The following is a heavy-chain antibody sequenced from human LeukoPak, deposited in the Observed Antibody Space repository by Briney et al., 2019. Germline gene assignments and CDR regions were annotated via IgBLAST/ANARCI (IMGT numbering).Heavy chain of an antibody. Sequence: ASVKVSCKASGYTFTSYYMHWVRQAPGQGLEWMGGIIPIFGTANYAQKFQGRVTITADESTSTAYMELSSLRSEDTAVYYCARKGYCSSTSCYQSHDFWSGYYHPLDYWGQGTLVTVSS. CDR1: GYTFTSYY. CDR3: ARKGYCSSTSCYQSHDFWSGYYHPLDY. J-gene: IGHJ4*02. V-gene: IGHV1-69*13. CDR2: IIPIFGTA. D-gene: IGHD2-2*01.